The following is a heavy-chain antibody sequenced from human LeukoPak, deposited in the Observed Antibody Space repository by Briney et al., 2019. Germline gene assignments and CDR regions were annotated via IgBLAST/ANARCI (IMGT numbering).Heavy chain of an antibody. CDR1: GYTFTSYD. CDR2: MNPNSGNT. J-gene: IGHJ4*02. D-gene: IGHD2-2*02. V-gene: IGHV1-8*01. CDR3: ARGRYCSSTSCYTNDY. Sequence: ASVKVYCKASGYTFTSYDINWVRQATGQGLEWMGWMNPNSGNTGYAQKFQGRVTMTRNTSISTAYMELSSLRSEDTAVYHCARGRYCSSTSCYTNDYWGQGTLVTVSS.